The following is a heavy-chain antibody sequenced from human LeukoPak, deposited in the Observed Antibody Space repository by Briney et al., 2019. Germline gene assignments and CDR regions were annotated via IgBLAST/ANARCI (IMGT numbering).Heavy chain of an antibody. CDR2: INAANGNT. D-gene: IGHD3-3*01. Sequence: ASVKVSCKASGYIFTSYATHWVRQAPGQRLEWMGWINAANGNTKYTQKFQGRVTITRDTSASTVYMELSSLRSEDTAVYYCARDAGSSHDFWSSFDYWGQGTLVTVSS. V-gene: IGHV1-3*01. CDR1: GYIFTSYA. J-gene: IGHJ4*02. CDR3: ARDAGSSHDFWSSFDY.